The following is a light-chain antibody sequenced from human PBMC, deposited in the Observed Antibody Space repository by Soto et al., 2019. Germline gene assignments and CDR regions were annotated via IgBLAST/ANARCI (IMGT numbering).Light chain of an antibody. Sequence: QSALTQPASVSGSPGQSITISCTGTTSDVGGYNFVSWYQQFPGKAPKLMIYEVTNRPSGVSNRFSGSKSGNTASLTISGLQADDEPDYYCSSYVSSSTWVFGGGTKLTVL. CDR3: SSYVSSSTWV. V-gene: IGLV2-14*01. CDR2: EVT. CDR1: TSDVGGYNF. J-gene: IGLJ3*02.